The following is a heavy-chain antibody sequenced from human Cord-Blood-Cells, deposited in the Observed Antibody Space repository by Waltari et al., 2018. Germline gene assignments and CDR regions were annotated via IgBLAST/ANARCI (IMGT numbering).Heavy chain of an antibody. CDR1: GGSFSGYY. CDR2: INHSGST. V-gene: IGHV4-34*01. CDR3: ARGLNDAFDI. J-gene: IGHJ3*02. Sequence: QVQLQKWGAGLLKPSATLYRTCAVYGGSFSGYYWTWNRQHPGKGLEWIGKINHSGSTNYTPSLKSRVTISVDTSKNQFSLKLSSVTAADTAVYYCARGLNDAFDIWGQGTMVTVSS.